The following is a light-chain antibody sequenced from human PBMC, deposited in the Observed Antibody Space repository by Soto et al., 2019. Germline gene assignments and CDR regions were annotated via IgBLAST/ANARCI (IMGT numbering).Light chain of an antibody. V-gene: IGKV3-20*01. J-gene: IGKJ1*01. CDR2: GGS. CDR3: QQYSSSRT. CDR1: QSVSSNH. Sequence: DIVLTQSAGTLSLSPGERATLYCRASQSVSSNHLAWYQQKPGQAPRLLIYGGSSRATGIPVRFSGSGSETDFTLTITGLEPEDFAMYYCQQYSSSRTFGQGTKVDIK.